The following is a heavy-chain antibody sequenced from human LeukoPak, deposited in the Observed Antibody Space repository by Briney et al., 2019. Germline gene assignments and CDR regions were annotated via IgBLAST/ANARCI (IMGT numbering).Heavy chain of an antibody. CDR3: AVSGSYFDY. J-gene: IGHJ4*02. Sequence: SETLSLTCTVSGGSISSYYWSWIRQPPGKGLEWIGYTYYSGSTNYNPSLKSRVTISVDTSKNQFSLELSSVTAADTAVYYCAVSGSYFDYWGQGTLVTVSS. V-gene: IGHV4-59*01. CDR1: GGSISSYY. D-gene: IGHD1-26*01. CDR2: TYYSGST.